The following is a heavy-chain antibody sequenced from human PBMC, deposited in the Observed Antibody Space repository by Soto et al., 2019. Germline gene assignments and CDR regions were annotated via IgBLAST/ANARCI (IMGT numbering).Heavy chain of an antibody. CDR3: ARHPVSGSYAYYYGMDV. J-gene: IGHJ6*02. CDR2: IIPIFGTA. D-gene: IGHD1-26*01. Sequence: SVKVSCKASGYTFTSYGISWVRQAPGQGLEWMGGIIPIFGTADYAQKFQGRVTITADESTSTAYMELSSLRSEDTAVYYCARHPVSGSYAYYYGMDVWGQGTTVTVSS. V-gene: IGHV1-69*13. CDR1: GYTFTSYG.